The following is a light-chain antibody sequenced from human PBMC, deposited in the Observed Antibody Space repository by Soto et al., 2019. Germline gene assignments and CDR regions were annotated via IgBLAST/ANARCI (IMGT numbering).Light chain of an antibody. J-gene: IGKJ4*01. Sequence: DIQLTQSPSSLSASAGDRVTIPCRASQGLNNNLAWYQQKPEKAPQLLIYTASTLQTGVPARLSGSGSGKEFTLTISRLQPEDFAVYYCQQLHTSPPTFGGGTKVEIK. CDR3: QQLHTSPPT. CDR1: QGLNNN. CDR2: TAS. V-gene: IGKV1-9*01.